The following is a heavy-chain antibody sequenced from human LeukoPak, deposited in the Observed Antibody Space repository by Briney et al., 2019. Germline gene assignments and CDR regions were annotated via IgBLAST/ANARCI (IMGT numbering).Heavy chain of an antibody. V-gene: IGHV3-7*04. D-gene: IGHD6-19*01. CDR2: IKQDGSEK. CDR3: ARARVDSSGWWGTRAGRYYYYYMDV. J-gene: IGHJ6*03. Sequence: GGSLRLSCAASGFTFSSYWMSWVRQAPGKGLEWVANIKQDGSEKYYVDSVKGRFTISRDNAKNSLYLQMNSLRAEDTAVYYCARARVDSSGWWGTRAGRYYYYYMDVWGKGTTVTVSS. CDR1: GFTFSSYW.